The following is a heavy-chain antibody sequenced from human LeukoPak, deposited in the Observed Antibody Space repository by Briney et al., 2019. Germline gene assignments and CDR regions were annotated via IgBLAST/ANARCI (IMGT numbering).Heavy chain of an antibody. V-gene: IGHV3-30*02. D-gene: IGHD3-9*01. CDR3: ARGGVPRGYDILTGPYSGFFAFDI. CDR2: IRYDGSDK. CDR1: GFTFSSYG. J-gene: IGHJ3*02. Sequence: PGGSLRLSWAAAGFTFSSYGMHWVRQAPGKGLEWVAFIRYDGSDKYYADSVKDRFTISRDNSKNTLYLQMNSLRAEDTAVYYCARGGVPRGYDILTGPYSGFFAFDIWGRGTMVTVSS.